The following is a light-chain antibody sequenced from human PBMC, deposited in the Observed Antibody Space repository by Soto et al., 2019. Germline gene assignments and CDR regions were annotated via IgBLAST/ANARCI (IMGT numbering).Light chain of an antibody. Sequence: EIVLTQSPATLSLSPGERATLSCRASQSFSSYLAWYQQKPGQAPRLLIYDASKRATGIPARFSGRGSGTYFTRTISSLEPEDFAVYYCQQRSNWPPVITFGQGTRLEIK. CDR3: QQRSNWPPVIT. CDR1: QSFSSY. J-gene: IGKJ5*01. V-gene: IGKV3-11*01. CDR2: DAS.